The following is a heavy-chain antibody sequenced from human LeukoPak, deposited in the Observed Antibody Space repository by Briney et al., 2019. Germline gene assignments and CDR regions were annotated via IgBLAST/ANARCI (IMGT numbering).Heavy chain of an antibody. CDR3: ARVGLTTVTTLRGWFDP. J-gene: IGHJ5*02. V-gene: IGHV4-30-4*08. CDR2: IYYSGST. D-gene: IGHD4-17*01. CDR1: GGSISSGGYY. Sequence: SETLSLTCTVSGGSISSGGYYWSWIRQHPGKGLEWIGYIYYSGSTYYNPSLKSRVTISVDTSKNQFSLKLSSVTAADTAVYYCARVGLTTVTTLRGWFDPWGQGTLVTVSS.